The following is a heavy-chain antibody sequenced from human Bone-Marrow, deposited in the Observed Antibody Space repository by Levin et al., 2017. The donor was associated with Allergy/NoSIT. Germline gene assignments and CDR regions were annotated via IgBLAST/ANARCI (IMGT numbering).Heavy chain of an antibody. Sequence: GESLKISCAASGFTFSDYYMSWIRQAPGKGLEWVSYISSSSSYTNYADSVKGRFTISRDNAKNSLYLQMNSLRAEDTAVYYCARGGMVQGVIIRWFDPWGQGTLVTVSS. D-gene: IGHD3-10*01. V-gene: IGHV3-11*06. CDR2: ISSSSSYT. J-gene: IGHJ5*02. CDR3: ARGGMVQGVIIRWFDP. CDR1: GFTFSDYY.